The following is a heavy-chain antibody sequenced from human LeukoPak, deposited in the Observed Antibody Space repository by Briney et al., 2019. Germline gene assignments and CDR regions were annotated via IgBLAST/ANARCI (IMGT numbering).Heavy chain of an antibody. Sequence: SETLSLTCTVSGGSISSYYWSWIRQPAGKGLEWIGRIYTSGSTNYNPSLKSRVTMSVDTSKNQFSLKLSSVTAADTAVYYCARDLVVVAATSNWFDPWGQGTLVTVSS. CDR2: IYTSGST. CDR1: GGSISSYY. V-gene: IGHV4-4*07. CDR3: ARDLVVVAATSNWFDP. D-gene: IGHD2-15*01. J-gene: IGHJ5*02.